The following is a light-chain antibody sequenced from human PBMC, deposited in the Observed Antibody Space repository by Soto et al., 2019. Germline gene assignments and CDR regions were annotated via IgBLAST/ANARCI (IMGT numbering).Light chain of an antibody. Sequence: EIVLTQSPGTLSLSPGERATLSCRASQSVSSRSLAWYQQKPGQAPRLLIYGASNRATGIPDRFSGSGSGTDFTLTISRLEPEDFALYYCQHYVGGSPITFGQGTRLEIK. CDR2: GAS. CDR3: QHYVGGSPIT. CDR1: QSVSSRS. V-gene: IGKV3-20*01. J-gene: IGKJ5*01.